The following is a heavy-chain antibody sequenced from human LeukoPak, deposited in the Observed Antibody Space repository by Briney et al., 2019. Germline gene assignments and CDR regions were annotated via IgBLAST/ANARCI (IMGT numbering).Heavy chain of an antibody. CDR2: INHSGST. CDR1: GGSFSGYY. CDR3: ARPQLVGFPYY. V-gene: IGHV4-34*01. Sequence: SETLSLTCAVYGGSFSGYYWSWIRQPPGKGLEWIGEINHSGSTNYNPSLKSRVTISVDTSKNQFSLKLSSVTAADTAVYYCARPQLVGFPYYWGQGTLVTVSS. D-gene: IGHD6-13*01. J-gene: IGHJ4*02.